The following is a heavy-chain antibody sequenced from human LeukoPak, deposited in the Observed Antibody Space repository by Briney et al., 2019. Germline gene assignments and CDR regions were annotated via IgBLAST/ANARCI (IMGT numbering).Heavy chain of an antibody. J-gene: IGHJ4*02. CDR3: ARRPFYDFWSGYIRSFDY. CDR2: INHSGST. V-gene: IGHV4-61*10. CDR1: GDSISSGSYY. Sequence: SETLSLTCTVSGDSISSGSYYWSWIRQPAGKGLEWIGEINHSGSTNYNPSLKSRVTISVDTSKNQFSLKLSSVTAADTAVYYCARRPFYDFWSGYIRSFDYWGQGTLVTVSS. D-gene: IGHD3-3*01.